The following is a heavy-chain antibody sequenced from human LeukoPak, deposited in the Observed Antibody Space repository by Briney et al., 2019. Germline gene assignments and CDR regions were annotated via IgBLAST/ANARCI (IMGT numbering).Heavy chain of an antibody. V-gene: IGHV4-39*02. CDR1: GCSISSSSYY. J-gene: IGHJ3*02. Sequence: PSETLSLTCTVSGCSISSSSYYWGWIRQPPGKGLEWIGSIYYSGSTYYNPSLKSRVTISVDTSKNQFSLKLSSVTAADTAVYYCARDENYYDSSGYSYDAFDIWGQGTMVTVSS. CDR2: IYYSGST. D-gene: IGHD3-22*01. CDR3: ARDENYYDSSGYSYDAFDI.